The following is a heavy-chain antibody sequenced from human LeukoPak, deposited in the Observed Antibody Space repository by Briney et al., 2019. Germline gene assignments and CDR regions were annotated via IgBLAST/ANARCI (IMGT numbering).Heavy chain of an antibody. CDR2: IDPNSGGT. D-gene: IGHD6-19*01. V-gene: IGHV1-2*02. CDR3: AKWRGYSSGWSGPFDD. Sequence: ASVKVSCKASGYTFTGHHMHWVRQAPGQGLEWMGWIDPNSGGTNYAQKFQGRVAVTRDTSISTAYMELSRLKSDDTAVYYCAKWRGYSSGWSGPFDDWGQGTLVTVSS. CDR1: GYTFTGHH. J-gene: IGHJ4*01.